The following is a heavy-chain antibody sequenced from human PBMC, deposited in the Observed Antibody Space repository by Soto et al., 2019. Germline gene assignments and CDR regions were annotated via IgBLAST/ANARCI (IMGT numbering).Heavy chain of an antibody. CDR1: GGSISNHY. J-gene: IGHJ4*02. Sequence: QVQLQESGPGLVKPSETLSLTCSVSGGSISNHYWSWIRQPPGKGLEWIGYIYYNGNTNYNPSLKSRVTMSVDTSRNQICLKLTTVTAADTAVYYCTRANWYAEYWGQGTLVTVSS. D-gene: IGHD1-20*01. V-gene: IGHV4-59*11. CDR3: TRANWYAEY. CDR2: IYYNGNT.